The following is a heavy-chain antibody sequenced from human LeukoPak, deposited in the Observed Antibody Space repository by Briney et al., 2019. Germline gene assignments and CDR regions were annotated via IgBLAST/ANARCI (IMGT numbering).Heavy chain of an antibody. Sequence: SETLSLTCTVSGGSISSSSYYWGWIRQPPGKGLEWIGSIYYSGSTNYNPYLKSRVSMSIDRSKNQFSLKLSSVTAADTAVYYCARMWRLRFDYWGQGTLVTVSS. D-gene: IGHD4-17*01. CDR2: IYYSGST. CDR3: ARMWRLRFDY. J-gene: IGHJ4*02. V-gene: IGHV4-39*07. CDR1: GGSISSSSYY.